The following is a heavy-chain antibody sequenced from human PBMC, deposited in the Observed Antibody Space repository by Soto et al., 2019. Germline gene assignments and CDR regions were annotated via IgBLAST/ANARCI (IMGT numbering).Heavy chain of an antibody. CDR1: GFTFSDYY. V-gene: IGHV3-11*01. Sequence: GGSLRLSCAASGFTFSDYYMSWIRQAPGKGLEWVSYISSSGSTIYYADSVKGRFTISRDNAKNSLYLQMNSLRAEDTAVYYCASLVTIFAEADYWGQGTLVTVSS. D-gene: IGHD3-3*01. CDR3: ASLVTIFAEADY. J-gene: IGHJ4*02. CDR2: ISSSGSTI.